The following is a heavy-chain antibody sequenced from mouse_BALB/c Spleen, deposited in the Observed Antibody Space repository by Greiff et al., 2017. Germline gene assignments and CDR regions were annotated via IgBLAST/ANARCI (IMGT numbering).Heavy chain of an antibody. CDR2: ISSGSSTI. Sequence: EVKLVESGGGLVQPGGSRKLSCAASGFTFSSFGMHWVRQAPEKGLEWVAYISSGSSTIYYADTVKGRFTISRDNPKNTLFLQMTSLRSEDTAMYYCARCSTMITLFAYWGQGTLVTVSA. CDR3: ARCSTMITLFAY. D-gene: IGHD2-4*01. J-gene: IGHJ3*01. CDR1: GFTFSSFG. V-gene: IGHV5-17*02.